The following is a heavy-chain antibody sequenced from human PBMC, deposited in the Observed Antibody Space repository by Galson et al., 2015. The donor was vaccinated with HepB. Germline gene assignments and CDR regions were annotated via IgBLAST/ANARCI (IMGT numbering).Heavy chain of an antibody. J-gene: IGHJ4*02. CDR1: GFIFSRYG. CDR3: AIDLVSTGVTFDY. D-gene: IGHD2-8*02. V-gene: IGHV3-23*01. Sequence: SLRLSCAASGFIFSRYGMSWVRQAPGKGLEWVPTINGGGSTTHYADSVRGRFTISRDKAKNSLYLQMNSLRAEDTAVYYCAIDLVSTGVTFDYWGQGTLVTVSS. CDR2: INGGGSTT.